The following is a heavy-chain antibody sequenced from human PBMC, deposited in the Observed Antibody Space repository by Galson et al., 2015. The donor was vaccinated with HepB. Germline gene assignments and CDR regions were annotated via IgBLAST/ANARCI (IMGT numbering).Heavy chain of an antibody. CDR2: ISGSGGST. V-gene: IGHV3-23*01. CDR3: AKDLGLGSSSFRTGDY. CDR1: GFTFSSYA. Sequence: SLRLSCAASGFTFSSYAMSWVRQAPGKGLEWVSAISGSGGSTYYADSVKGRFTISRDNSKNTLYLQMNSLRAEDTAVYYCAKDLGLGSSSFRTGDYWGQGTLATVSS. D-gene: IGHD6-13*01. J-gene: IGHJ4*02.